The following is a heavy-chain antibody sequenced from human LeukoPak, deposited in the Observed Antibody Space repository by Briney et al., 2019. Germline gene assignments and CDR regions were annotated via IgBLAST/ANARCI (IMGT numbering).Heavy chain of an antibody. D-gene: IGHD4-23*01. J-gene: IGHJ6*03. V-gene: IGHV4-39*07. Sequence: PSETLSLTCTVSGGSISSSSYYWGWIRQPPGKGLEWIGSIYYSGSTYYNPSLKSRVTISVDTSKNQFSLKLSSVTAADTAVYYCARVGGGNSYYYYYMDVWGKGTTVTVSS. CDR1: GGSISSSSYY. CDR2: IYYSGST. CDR3: ARVGGGNSYYYYYMDV.